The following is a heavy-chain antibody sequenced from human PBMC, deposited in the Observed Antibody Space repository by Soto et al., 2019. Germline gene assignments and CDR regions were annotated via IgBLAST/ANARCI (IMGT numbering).Heavy chain of an antibody. J-gene: IGHJ6*02. CDR3: ARNGGAHKFSSLAAFYYYGMDV. CDR2: ISSSGSTI. CDR1: GFTFSSYE. Sequence: GGSLRLSCAASGFTFSSYEMNWVRQAPGKGLEWVSYISSSGSTIYYADSVKGRFTISRDNAKNSLYLQMNSLRAEDTAVYYCARNGGAHKFSSLAAFYYYGMDVWGQGTTVTVSS. V-gene: IGHV3-48*03. D-gene: IGHD1-26*01.